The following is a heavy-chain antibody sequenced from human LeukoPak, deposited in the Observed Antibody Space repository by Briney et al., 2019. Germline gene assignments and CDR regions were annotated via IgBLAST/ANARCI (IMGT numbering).Heavy chain of an antibody. CDR3: ARGSNDYGDYGGVWFDP. CDR1: GGSFSGYY. D-gene: IGHD4-17*01. V-gene: IGHV4-34*01. Sequence: SETLSLTCAVYGGSFSGYYWSWLRQPPGKGLKWIGEINHSGSTNYNPSLKSRVTISVDTSKSQFSLKLNSMTAAYTAVYYCARGSNDYGDYGGVWFDPWGQGTLVTVSS. J-gene: IGHJ5*02. CDR2: INHSGST.